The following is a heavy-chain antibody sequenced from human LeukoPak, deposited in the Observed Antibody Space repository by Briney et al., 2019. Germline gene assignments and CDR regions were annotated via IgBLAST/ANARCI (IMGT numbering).Heavy chain of an antibody. CDR3: ARASRGIAAAGWIDY. CDR2: IYYSGST. CDR1: GGSISSGGYY. J-gene: IGHJ4*02. D-gene: IGHD6-13*01. V-gene: IGHV4-31*03. Sequence: SETLSLTCTVSGGSISSGGYYWSWIRQHPGKGLEWIGYIYYSGSTYYNPSLKRRVTISVDTSKNQFSLKLSSVTAADTAVYYCARASRGIAAAGWIDYWGQGTLVTVSS.